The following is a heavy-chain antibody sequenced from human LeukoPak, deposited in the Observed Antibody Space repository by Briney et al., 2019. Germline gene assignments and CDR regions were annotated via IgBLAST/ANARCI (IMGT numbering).Heavy chain of an antibody. Sequence: SQTLSLTCTVSGGSISSGSYYWSWTRQPAGKGLEWIGRIYTSGCTNYNPSLKSRVTISVDTSKNQFSLKLSSVTAADTAVYYCARDRNSFWYFDLWGRGTLVTVSS. CDR1: GGSISSGSYY. CDR3: ARDRNSFWYFDL. D-gene: IGHD1-14*01. V-gene: IGHV4-61*02. J-gene: IGHJ2*01. CDR2: IYTSGCT.